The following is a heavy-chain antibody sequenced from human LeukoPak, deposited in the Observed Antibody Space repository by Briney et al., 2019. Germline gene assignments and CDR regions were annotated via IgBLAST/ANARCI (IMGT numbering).Heavy chain of an antibody. J-gene: IGHJ4*02. CDR3: ARLKATVSIHAYFDS. CDR1: GGSFSGYY. CDR2: INHSGST. Sequence: SETLSLTCAVYGGSFSGYYWSWIRQPPGKGLEWIREINHSGSTNYNPSLKSRVTISVDTSKNQFSLELSSVTAADTAVYYCARLKATVSIHAYFDSWGQGTLVTVSS. V-gene: IGHV4-34*01. D-gene: IGHD4-17*01.